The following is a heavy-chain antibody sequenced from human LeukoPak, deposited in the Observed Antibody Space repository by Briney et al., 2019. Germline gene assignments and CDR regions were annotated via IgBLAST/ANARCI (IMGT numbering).Heavy chain of an antibody. CDR3: ARIPRDGYTRFDY. CDR1: GFTFSSYS. Sequence: PGGSLRLSCAASGFTFSSYSMNWVRQAPGKGLEWVSSISSSSSYIYYADSVKGRFAISRDNAKNSLYLQMNSLRAEDTAVYYCARIPRDGYTRFDYWGQGTLVTVSS. V-gene: IGHV3-21*01. D-gene: IGHD5-24*01. J-gene: IGHJ4*02. CDR2: ISSSSSYI.